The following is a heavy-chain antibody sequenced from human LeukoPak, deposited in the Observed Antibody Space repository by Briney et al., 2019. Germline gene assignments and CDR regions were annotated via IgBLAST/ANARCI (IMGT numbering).Heavy chain of an antibody. CDR3: ARDVVYGDYFYFDY. CDR2: IHYSETT. J-gene: IGHJ4*02. CDR1: GGSISSSNYY. V-gene: IGHV4-39*02. Sequence: SETLSLTCTVSGGSISSSNYYWGWIRQPPGKGLEWIASIHYSETTYYNPSLKSRVTISVDTSKNHFSLKLSSVTAADTAVYYCARDVVYGDYFYFDYWGQGTLVTVSS. D-gene: IGHD4-17*01.